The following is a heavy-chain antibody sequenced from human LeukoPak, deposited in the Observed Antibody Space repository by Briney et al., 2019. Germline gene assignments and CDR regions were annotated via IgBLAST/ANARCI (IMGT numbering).Heavy chain of an antibody. CDR3: ARGSSSWMDYYMDV. CDR2: IYSNGNT. Sequence: SETLSLTCTVSGDFITAYYWSWIRQPPGKGLEWIGRIYSNGNTNYNPSLKSRVTMSVDTSKNQLSLKLSSVTAADTAVYFCARGSSSWMDYYMDVWGKGTTVTVSS. CDR1: GDFITAYY. D-gene: IGHD6-13*01. V-gene: IGHV4-4*07. J-gene: IGHJ6*03.